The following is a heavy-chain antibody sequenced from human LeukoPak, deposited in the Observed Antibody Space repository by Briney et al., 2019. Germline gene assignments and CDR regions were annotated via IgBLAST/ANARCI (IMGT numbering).Heavy chain of an antibody. D-gene: IGHD1-26*01. CDR2: IYYSGST. Sequence: PSETLSLTCTVPGGSISSSSYYWGWIRQPPGKGLEWIGSIYYSGSTYYNPSLKSRVTISVDTSKNQFSLKLSSVTAADTAVYYCARHELGSFPVDYWGQGTLVTVSS. CDR1: GGSISSSSYY. J-gene: IGHJ4*02. CDR3: ARHELGSFPVDY. V-gene: IGHV4-39*01.